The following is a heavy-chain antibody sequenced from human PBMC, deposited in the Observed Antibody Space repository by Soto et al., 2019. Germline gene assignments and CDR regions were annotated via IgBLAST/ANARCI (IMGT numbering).Heavy chain of an antibody. CDR1: GYSFTIYW. D-gene: IGHD6-13*01. J-gene: IGHJ6*02. CDR3: ATTSAAGKYYYGMDV. CDR2: IYPGDSDT. Sequence: GESLKISCKGSGYSFTIYWIGWVRQMPGKGLEWMGIIYPGDSDTRYSPSFQGQVTISADKSISTAYLQWSSLKASDTAMYYCATTSAAGKYYYGMDVWGQGTTVTVSS. V-gene: IGHV5-51*01.